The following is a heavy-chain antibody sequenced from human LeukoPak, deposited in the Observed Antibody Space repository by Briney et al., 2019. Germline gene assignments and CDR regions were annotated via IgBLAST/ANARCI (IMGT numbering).Heavy chain of an antibody. J-gene: IGHJ6*04. CDR3: AELGITMIGGV. CDR1: GFTFSSFA. Sequence: PGGSLRLSCAASGFTFSSFAMNWVRQAPGKGLEWVSSISDRTGRTYYADSVKGRFIISRDNAKDTLFLQMNSLRAEDTAVYYCAELGITMIGGVWGKGTTVTISS. V-gene: IGHV3-23*01. D-gene: IGHD3-10*02. CDR2: ISDRTGRT.